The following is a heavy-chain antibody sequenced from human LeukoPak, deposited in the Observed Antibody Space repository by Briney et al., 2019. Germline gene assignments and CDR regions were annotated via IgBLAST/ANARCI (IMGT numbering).Heavy chain of an antibody. D-gene: IGHD2-15*01. V-gene: IGHV4-59*08. CDR2: ISYSGST. CDR1: GGSISSHY. J-gene: IGHJ4*02. Sequence: PSETLSLTCTVSGGSISSHYWSWIRQPPGKGLEWFGSISYSGSTTYNPSLKGRVTISVDTSKNQFPLMLSSVSAADTAVYYCARRYCSGGSCYSAFDYWGQGTLVAVSS. CDR3: ARRYCSGGSCYSAFDY.